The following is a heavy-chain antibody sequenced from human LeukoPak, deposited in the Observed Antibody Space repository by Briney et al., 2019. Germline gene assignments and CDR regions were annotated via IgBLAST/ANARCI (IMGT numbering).Heavy chain of an antibody. CDR2: IRYSGST. D-gene: IGHD4-11*01. V-gene: IGHV4-59*01. Sequence: SETLSLTCTVSGASISGSYWSSVRQPPGKGLEWIGYIRYSGSTNYAPSLRSRLTISVDTSKNQFSLKLSSVTAADTAVYYCARGAFSHYVYCDYWGQGTLLTVSS. CDR3: ARGAFSHYVYCDY. CDR1: GASISGSY. J-gene: IGHJ4*02.